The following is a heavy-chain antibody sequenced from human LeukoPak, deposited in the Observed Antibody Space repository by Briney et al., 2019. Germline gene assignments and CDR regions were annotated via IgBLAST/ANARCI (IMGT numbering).Heavy chain of an antibody. J-gene: IGHJ6*02. Sequence: PGGSLRLSCAASGFTFSSYSINWVRQAPGKGLEWVSSISSSSSYIYYADSVKGRFTISRDNAKNSLYLQMNSLRAEDTAVYYCAGEEGGFCTNGVCPYYYYYGMDVWGQGTTVTVSS. D-gene: IGHD2-8*01. CDR2: ISSSSSYI. V-gene: IGHV3-21*01. CDR1: GFTFSSYS. CDR3: AGEEGGFCTNGVCPYYYYYGMDV.